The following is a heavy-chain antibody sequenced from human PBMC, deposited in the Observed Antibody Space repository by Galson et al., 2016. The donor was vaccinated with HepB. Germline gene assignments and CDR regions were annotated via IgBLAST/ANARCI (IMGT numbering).Heavy chain of an antibody. CDR3: AREGAFTYYDILTGYSPPDAFDV. J-gene: IGHJ3*01. CDR2: ISGSGGTT. D-gene: IGHD3-9*01. V-gene: IGHV3-23*01. Sequence: SLRLSCAASGFTFSSFAINWVRQAPGKGLEWVSGISGSGGTTYHADSVKGRFTISSDNSKNTLYLQMNSLRAEDTAVYYCAREGAFTYYDILTGYSPPDAFDVWGQGTMVTVSS. CDR1: GFTFSSFA.